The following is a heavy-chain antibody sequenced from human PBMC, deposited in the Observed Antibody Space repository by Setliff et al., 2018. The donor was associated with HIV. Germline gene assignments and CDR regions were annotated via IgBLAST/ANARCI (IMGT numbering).Heavy chain of an antibody. J-gene: IGHJ3*02. CDR3: ARGVPAAGYPLDM. D-gene: IGHD6-13*01. CDR1: GYSFSSHG. V-gene: IGHV1-18*01. Sequence: ASVKVSCKASGYSFSSHGFSWVRQAPGQGLEWMGWISAYNGDTHYAQKLQGRVTLATDTSTSTAYMDLRSLTSDDTGVYYCARGVPAAGYPLDMWGQGTMVTVSS. CDR2: ISAYNGDT.